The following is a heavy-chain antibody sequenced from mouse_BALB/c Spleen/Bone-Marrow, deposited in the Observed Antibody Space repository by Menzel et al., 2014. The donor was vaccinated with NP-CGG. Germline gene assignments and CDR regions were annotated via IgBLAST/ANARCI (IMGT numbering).Heavy chain of an antibody. Sequence: EVKLVESGGGLVQPGGSLKLSCVASGFTFSSYGMSWVRRTPDKRLELVATINNNGGSTYYPDSVKGQFTISRDNAKNTLYLQMSSLKSEDTAMYYCARVYGWYFDVWGAGTTVTVSS. J-gene: IGHJ1*01. CDR3: ARVYGWYFDV. CDR2: INNNGGST. V-gene: IGHV5-6-3*01. CDR1: GFTFSSYG. D-gene: IGHD1-1*01.